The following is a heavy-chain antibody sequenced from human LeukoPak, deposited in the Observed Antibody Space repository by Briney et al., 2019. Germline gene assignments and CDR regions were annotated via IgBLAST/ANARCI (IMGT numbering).Heavy chain of an antibody. V-gene: IGHV3-20*04. CDR2: INWNGGST. Sequence: GGSLRLSRAASGFTFDDSGMSWVRQAPGKGLEWVSGINWNGGSTGYADSVKGRFTISRDNAKNSLYLQMNSLRVEDTALYYCARNVTDCSSGSCYKMDYWGQGTLVTVSS. CDR1: GFTFDDSG. CDR3: ARNVTDCSSGSCYKMDY. D-gene: IGHD2-15*01. J-gene: IGHJ4*02.